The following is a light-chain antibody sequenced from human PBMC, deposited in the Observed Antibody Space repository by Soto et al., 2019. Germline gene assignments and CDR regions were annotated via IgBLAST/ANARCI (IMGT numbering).Light chain of an antibody. J-gene: IGKJ1*01. CDR1: QAISTW. CDR3: QQANSFPRT. V-gene: IGKV1D-12*01. Sequence: DIQMTQSPSSVSASVGDRVTITCRASQAISTWLAWYQQKPGKAPKLLIYAASNLQTGVPSRFSGRGSGTDFTLTIRSLQPEDFATYYCQQANSFPRTFGQGTKVEIK. CDR2: AAS.